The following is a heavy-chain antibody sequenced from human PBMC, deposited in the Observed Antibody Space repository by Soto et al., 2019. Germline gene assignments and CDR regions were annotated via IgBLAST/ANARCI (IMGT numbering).Heavy chain of an antibody. D-gene: IGHD4-17*01. Sequence: QVQLVESGGGVVQPGRSLRLSCAASGFTFSSHGMHWVRQAPGKGLEWVATISYDGTNKYYTDSMKGRFTISRDNSKNTLYRQMSSLRPEDTAVYYCAKGTGYGDYASHYWGQGTLGTVSS. CDR2: ISYDGTNK. J-gene: IGHJ4*02. CDR3: AKGTGYGDYASHY. CDR1: GFTFSSHG. V-gene: IGHV3-30*18.